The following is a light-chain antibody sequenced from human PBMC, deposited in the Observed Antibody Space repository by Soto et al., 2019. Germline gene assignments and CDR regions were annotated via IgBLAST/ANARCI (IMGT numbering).Light chain of an antibody. V-gene: IGKV3-20*01. CDR2: AAS. J-gene: IGKJ5*01. CDR3: QHYGASPIT. Sequence: DIVLTQSPIHLSLSPGQIATLSCRASHSVSDYRLAWYQQRAGQPPRLLISAASTRAGGVPVRFSGSASGTDFTLTIGRLQPEDFAVYHCQHYGASPITFGQGTRLEIK. CDR1: HSVSDYR.